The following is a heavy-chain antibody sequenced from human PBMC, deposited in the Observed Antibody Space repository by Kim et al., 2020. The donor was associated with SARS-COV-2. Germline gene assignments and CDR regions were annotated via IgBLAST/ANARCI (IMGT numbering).Heavy chain of an antibody. CDR2: IYYSGST. CDR3: ARVPQAVAGFYYYYYGMDV. Sequence: SETLSLTCTVSGGSISSGDYYWSWIRQPPGKGLEWIGYIYYSGSTYYNPSLKSRVTISVDTSKNQFSLKLSSVTAADTAVYYCARVPQAVAGFYYYYYGMDVWGQWTTVTVSS. D-gene: IGHD6-19*01. J-gene: IGHJ6*02. CDR1: GGSISSGDYY. V-gene: IGHV4-30-4*01.